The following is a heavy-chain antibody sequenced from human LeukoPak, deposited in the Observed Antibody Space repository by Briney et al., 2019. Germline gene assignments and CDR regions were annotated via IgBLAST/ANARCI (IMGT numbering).Heavy chain of an antibody. V-gene: IGHV4-39*07. CDR3: IGDTDWYEGGRGSHPRSLCQY. CDR1: GRSISSSSYY. CDR2: IYYSGST. Sequence: KPSETLSFTCTVSGRSISSSSYYWRWLRQPPGKGLARIGSIYYSGSTYYIPSLKSRVTISVIRYKNQVSLQLRSVTAAVTDVAYCIGDTDWYEGGRGSHPRSLCQYWAQGP. J-gene: IGHJ1*01. D-gene: IGHD3-9*01.